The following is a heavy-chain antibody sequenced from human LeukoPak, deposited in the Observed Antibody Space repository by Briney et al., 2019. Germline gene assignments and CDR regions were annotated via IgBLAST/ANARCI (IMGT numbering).Heavy chain of an antibody. D-gene: IGHD1-26*01. V-gene: IGHV3-23*01. CDR1: GFTFSSYA. J-gene: IGHJ3*02. CDR3: AKVGGVAGAFDI. Sequence: GGSLRLSCAASGFTFSSYAMSWVRQAPGKGLEWVSAISGSGGSTYYADSVKGRFTISRDDSKNTLYLQMNSLRAEDTAVYYCAKVGGVAGAFDIWGQGTMVTVSS. CDR2: ISGSGGST.